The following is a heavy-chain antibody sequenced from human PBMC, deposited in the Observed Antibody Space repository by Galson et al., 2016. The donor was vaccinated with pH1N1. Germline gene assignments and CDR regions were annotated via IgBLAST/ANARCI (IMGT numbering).Heavy chain of an antibody. CDR3: AKVGISGHYPPSPTFFDF. D-gene: IGHD3-22*01. CDR2: ISNAGSNK. V-gene: IGHV3-30*18. J-gene: IGHJ4*02. Sequence: SLRLSCADSGFTFNTYGMHWVRQAPGKGLEWVAVISNAGSNKYYADSVKGRFTISRDNSKNTLYLQMNSLTTEDTAVYYCAKVGISGHYPPSPTFFDFWGQGTLVTVSS. CDR1: GFTFNTYG.